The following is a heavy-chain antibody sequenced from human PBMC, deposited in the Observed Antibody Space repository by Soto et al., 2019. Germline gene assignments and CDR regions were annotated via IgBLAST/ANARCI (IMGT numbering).Heavy chain of an antibody. D-gene: IGHD3-22*01. V-gene: IGHV1-18*01. CDR2: ISAYNGNT. CDR3: ARDFYDSSGYYHQSLGY. Sequence: ASVKVSCKASGYTVTSYGISWVRQAPGQGLEWMGWISAYNGNTNYAQKLQGRVTMTTDTSTSTAYMELRSLRSDDTAVYYCARDFYDSSGYYHQSLGYWGQGTLVTVSS. CDR1: GYTVTSYG. J-gene: IGHJ4*02.